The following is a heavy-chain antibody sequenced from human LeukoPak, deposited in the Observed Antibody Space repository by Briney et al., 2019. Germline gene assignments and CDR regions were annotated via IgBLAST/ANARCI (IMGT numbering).Heavy chain of an antibody. J-gene: IGHJ4*02. Sequence: SGTLSLTCTVSGGSISGYYWSWIRQPPGKGLEWIGYIYYSGSTNYNPSLKSRVTISVDTSKNQFSLKLSSVTAADTAVYYCARDNGYNSGRPLDYWGQGTLVTVSS. CDR3: ARDNGYNSGRPLDY. V-gene: IGHV4-59*01. CDR1: GGSISGYY. D-gene: IGHD6-19*01. CDR2: IYYSGST.